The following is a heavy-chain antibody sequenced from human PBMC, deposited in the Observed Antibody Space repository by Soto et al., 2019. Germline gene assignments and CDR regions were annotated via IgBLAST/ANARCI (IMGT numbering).Heavy chain of an antibody. CDR1: GFTFSSYG. V-gene: IGHV3-30*18. CDR2: ISYDGSNK. J-gene: IGHJ5*02. D-gene: IGHD3-10*01. CDR3: AKDSYVGELGDGWFDP. Sequence: GGSLRLSCAASGFTFSSYGMHWVRQAPGKGLEWVAVISYDGSNKYYADSVKGRFTISRDNSKNTLYLQMNSLRAEDTAVYYCAKDSYVGELGDGWFDPWGQGTLVTVSS.